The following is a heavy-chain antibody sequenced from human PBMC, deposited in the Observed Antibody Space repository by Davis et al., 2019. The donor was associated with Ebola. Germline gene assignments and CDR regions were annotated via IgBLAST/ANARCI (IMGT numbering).Heavy chain of an antibody. CDR1: GYTFTGYY. CDR2: INPNSGGT. D-gene: IGHD3-3*01. Sequence: ASVKVSCKASGYTFTGYYMHWVRQAPGQGLEWMGWINPNSGGTNYAQKFQGWVTLTRDTSISTAYMELSRLRSDDTAVYYCARAIPAKYYDFWSGYSYYFDYWGQGTLVTVSS. CDR3: ARAIPAKYYDFWSGYSYYFDY. V-gene: IGHV1-2*04. J-gene: IGHJ4*02.